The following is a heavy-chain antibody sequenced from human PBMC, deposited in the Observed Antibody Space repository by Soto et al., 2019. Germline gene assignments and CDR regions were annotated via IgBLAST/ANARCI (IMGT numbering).Heavy chain of an antibody. CDR1: GGSFSGYY. J-gene: IGHJ3*02. Sequence: PSETLSLTCAVYGGSFSGYYWSWIRQPPGKGLEWIGEINHSGSTNYNPSLKSRVTISVDTSKNQFSLELSSVTAADTAVYYCASTLYDYYDSSGYQGAGAFDIWGQGTMVTVSS. CDR3: ASTLYDYYDSSGYQGAGAFDI. CDR2: INHSGST. D-gene: IGHD3-22*01. V-gene: IGHV4-34*01.